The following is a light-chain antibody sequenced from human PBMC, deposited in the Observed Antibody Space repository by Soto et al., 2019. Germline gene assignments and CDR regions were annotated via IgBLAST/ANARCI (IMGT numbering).Light chain of an antibody. V-gene: IGKV3D-20*01. CDR2: DAS. CDR3: KQYGSSRGA. Sequence: EIVLTQSPGTLSLSPGERATLSCRASQSVSSSYLAWYQQKPGLAPRLLIYDASSRATGIPDRFSGSGSGTDFTLTISRLEPEDFAVYYCKQYGSSRGAFGQGTKVDIK. J-gene: IGKJ1*01. CDR1: QSVSSSY.